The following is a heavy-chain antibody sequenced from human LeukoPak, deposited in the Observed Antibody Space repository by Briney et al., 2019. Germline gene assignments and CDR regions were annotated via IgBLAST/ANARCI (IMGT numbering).Heavy chain of an antibody. CDR2: INTNTGNP. CDR3: ARGAPDMVNRRRNWFDP. J-gene: IGHJ5*02. Sequence: ASVKVSCKASGYTFTSYAMNWVRQAPGQGLEWMGWINTNTGNPTYAQGFTGRFVFSLDTSVSTAYLQISSLKAEDTAVYYCARGAPDMVNRRRNWFDPWGQGTLVTVSS. D-gene: IGHD5-18*01. CDR1: GYTFTSYA. V-gene: IGHV7-4-1*02.